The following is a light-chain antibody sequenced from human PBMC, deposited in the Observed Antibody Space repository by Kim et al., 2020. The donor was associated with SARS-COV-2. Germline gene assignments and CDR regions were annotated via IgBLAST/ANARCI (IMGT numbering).Light chain of an antibody. Sequence: AIQLTQSPSSLSASVGDRVTITCRASQGISSALAWYQQKPGKAPKLLIYDASSLESGVPSRFSGSGSGTDFTLTISNLQPEDFATYYCQQFNNYPTFGGGTKVDIK. J-gene: IGKJ4*01. CDR3: QQFNNYPT. CDR1: QGISSA. V-gene: IGKV1D-13*01. CDR2: DAS.